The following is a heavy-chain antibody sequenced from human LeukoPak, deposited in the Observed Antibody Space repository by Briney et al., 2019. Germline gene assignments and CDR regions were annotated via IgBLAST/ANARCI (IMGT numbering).Heavy chain of an antibody. CDR3: ARNVGWYSHDT. CDR2: IYGSGST. V-gene: IGHV4-59*08. Sequence: SETLSLTCTVSGDSLSAHYWSWIRQPPGKGLEWIGYIYGSGSTHYDPSFRSRATISEDTSKNQFSLQLTSVTAADTAVYYCARNVGWYSHDTWSQGTLVTVSS. CDR1: GDSLSAHY. J-gene: IGHJ5*02. D-gene: IGHD6-19*01.